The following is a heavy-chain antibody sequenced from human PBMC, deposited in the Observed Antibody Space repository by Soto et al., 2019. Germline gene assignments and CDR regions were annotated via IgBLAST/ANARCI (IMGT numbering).Heavy chain of an antibody. CDR3: AREGPVLRFLECFSPRDV. J-gene: IGHJ6*03. CDR1: GDSVSSNSAA. Sequence: SQTLSLTCAISGDSVSSNSAAWNWIRQSPSRGLEWLGRTYYRSKWYNDYAVSVKSRITINPDTSKNQFSLQLNSVTPEDTAVYYWAREGPVLRFLECFSPRDVGGKGTRVTVP. D-gene: IGHD3-3*01. V-gene: IGHV6-1*01. CDR2: TYYRSKWYN.